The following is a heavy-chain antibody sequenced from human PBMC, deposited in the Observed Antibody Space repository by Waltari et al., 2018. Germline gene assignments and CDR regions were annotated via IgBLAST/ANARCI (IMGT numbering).Heavy chain of an antibody. CDR2: IIPIFGTA. J-gene: IGHJ4*02. CDR3: AREQIWSRTCDY. CDR1: GGTFSSYA. D-gene: IGHD2-8*02. Sequence: KKPGSSVKVSCKASGGTFSSYAISWVRQAPGQGLEWMGGIIPIFGTANYAQKFQGRVTITADKSTSTAYMELSRLRSDDTAVYYCAREQIWSRTCDYWGQGTLVTVSS. V-gene: IGHV1-69*06.